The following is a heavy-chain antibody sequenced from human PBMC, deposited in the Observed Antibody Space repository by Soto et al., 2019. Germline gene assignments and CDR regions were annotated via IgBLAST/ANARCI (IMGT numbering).Heavy chain of an antibody. CDR2: ISGSGSST. CDR3: AKAGGDCSGGTCYSGQGDH. V-gene: IGHV3-23*01. CDR1: GFTFSTYA. J-gene: IGHJ4*02. Sequence: EVHLLESGGGLVQPGGSLRLSCAASGFTFSTYAMSWVRQAPGKGLDWVSGISGSGSSTYYADSVKGRFTVSRDNAKNTLYQQMNNLGAEDTAVYYCAKAGGDCSGGTCYSGQGDHWGQGTLVTVSS. D-gene: IGHD2-15*01.